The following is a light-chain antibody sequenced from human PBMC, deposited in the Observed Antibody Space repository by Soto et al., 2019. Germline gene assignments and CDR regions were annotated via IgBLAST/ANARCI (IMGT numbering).Light chain of an antibody. J-gene: IGLJ1*01. CDR2: DVS. V-gene: IGLV2-14*01. Sequence: QSALTQPASVSGSPGQSITIPCTGTSSDVGGYNYVSWYQQHPGKAPKLMIYDVSNRPSGVSDRFSGSKSGNTASLTISGLQADDEADYYCSSYTSSSTLVYVFGSGTKVTVL. CDR1: SSDVGGYNY. CDR3: SSYTSSSTLVYV.